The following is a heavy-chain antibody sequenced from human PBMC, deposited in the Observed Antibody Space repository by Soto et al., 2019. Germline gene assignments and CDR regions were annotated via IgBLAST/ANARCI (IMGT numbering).Heavy chain of an antibody. D-gene: IGHD3-9*01. CDR3: ARGRVLRYFDWSLFFEY. CDR2: IYYSGNT. CDR1: GVSISRYY. J-gene: IGHJ4*02. V-gene: IGHV4-59*01. Sequence: SETLSLTCSVSGVSISRYYCSWSRQPPGKGLEWSGYIYYSGNTNYNPSLKRRVTISVDTSKNQFSLKLSSVTAADTAVYYCARGRVLRYFDWSLFFEYWGQGTLVTVSS.